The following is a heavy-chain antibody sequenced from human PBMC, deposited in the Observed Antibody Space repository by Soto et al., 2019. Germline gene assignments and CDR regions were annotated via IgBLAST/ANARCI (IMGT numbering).Heavy chain of an antibody. V-gene: IGHV4-39*01. CDR2: VYSNGHT. D-gene: IGHD2-8*01. CDR1: GDSISNKNYH. Sequence: SDTLSLTCTVSGDSISNKNYHWGWTRQPPGKGLEWIGTVYSNGHTYYNPSLKSRLAMAVDTSRNQFSLSLISVTAADTAVYFCASLTNGRPGDPWGQGTLVTVSS. J-gene: IGHJ5*02. CDR3: ASLTNGRPGDP.